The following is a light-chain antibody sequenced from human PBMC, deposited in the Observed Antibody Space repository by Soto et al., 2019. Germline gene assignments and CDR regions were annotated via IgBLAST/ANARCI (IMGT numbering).Light chain of an antibody. CDR3: QQYDNLSIT. J-gene: IGKJ5*01. Sequence: DLQMTQSPSSLSASVGDRVTITCQASQDISNYLNWYQQKPGKAPKLLIYDASNLETGVPSRFSGSGSGTDFTFTISSLQPADIATYYCQQYDNLSITFGQGTRLEIK. V-gene: IGKV1-33*01. CDR1: QDISNY. CDR2: DAS.